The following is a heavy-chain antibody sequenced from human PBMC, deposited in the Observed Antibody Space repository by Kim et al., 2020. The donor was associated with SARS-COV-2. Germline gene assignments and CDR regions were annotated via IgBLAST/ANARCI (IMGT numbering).Heavy chain of an antibody. Sequence: SETLSLTCTVSGGSISSGGYYWSWIRQHPGKGLEWIGYIYYSGSTYYNPSLKSRVTISVDTSKNQFSLKLSSVTAADAAVSYCARDRSPQGGPLDYWGQGTLVTVSS. D-gene: IGHD2-15*01. CDR1: GGSISSGGYY. CDR3: ARDRSPQGGPLDY. V-gene: IGHV4-31*03. CDR2: IYYSGST. J-gene: IGHJ4*02.